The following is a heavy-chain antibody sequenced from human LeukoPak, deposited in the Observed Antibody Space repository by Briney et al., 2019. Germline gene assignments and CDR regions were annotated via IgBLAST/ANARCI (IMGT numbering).Heavy chain of an antibody. V-gene: IGHV3-9*01. D-gene: IGHD6-25*01. Sequence: GGSLRLSCAASGFTFDDYAMPWVRQAPGKGLEGVSGISWNSGSIGYADSVKGRFTISRDNAKNSLYLQMNSLRAEDTALYYCAKLPSAAGYGMDVWGQGTTVTVSS. J-gene: IGHJ6*02. CDR3: AKLPSAAGYGMDV. CDR1: GFTFDDYA. CDR2: ISWNSGSI.